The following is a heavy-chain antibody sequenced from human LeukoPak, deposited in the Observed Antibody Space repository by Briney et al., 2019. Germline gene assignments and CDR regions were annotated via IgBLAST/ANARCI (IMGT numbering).Heavy chain of an antibody. CDR1: GFTFDDYT. V-gene: IGHV3-21*01. Sequence: PGRSLRLSCAASGFTFDDYTMHWVRQAPGKGLEWVSSISSSSSYIYYADSVKGRFTISRDNAKNSLYLQMNSLRAEDTAVYYCARSDGDYVSGYYYMDVWGKGTTVTVSS. J-gene: IGHJ6*03. CDR2: ISSSSSYI. D-gene: IGHD4-17*01. CDR3: ARSDGDYVSGYYYMDV.